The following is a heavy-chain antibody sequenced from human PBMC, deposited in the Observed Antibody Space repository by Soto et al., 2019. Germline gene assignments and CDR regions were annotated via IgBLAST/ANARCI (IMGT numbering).Heavy chain of an antibody. Sequence: QVQLVQSGAEVKKPGASVKVSCKASGYTFTGYYMHWVRQAPGQGLEWMGWINANSGGTNYAQKFNGWVTMTRYTVITPAYMEMSRQRSDVTAVYFYSRSIAVSCPFDSWGHGTLVTVSS. CDR2: INANSGGT. V-gene: IGHV1-2*04. CDR1: GYTFTGYY. D-gene: IGHD6-19*01. J-gene: IGHJ4*01. CDR3: SRSIAVSCPFDS.